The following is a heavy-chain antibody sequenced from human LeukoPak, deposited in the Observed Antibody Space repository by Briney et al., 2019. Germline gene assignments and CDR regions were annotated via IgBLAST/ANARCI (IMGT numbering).Heavy chain of an antibody. D-gene: IGHD5-12*01. CDR1: GGSISSYY. J-gene: IGHJ3*02. V-gene: IGHV4-59*01. CDR2: IYYSGST. Sequence: SETLSLTCTVSGGSISSYYWSWIRQPPGKGLEWIGYIYYSGSTNYNPSLKSRVTISVDTSKNQFSLKLSSVTAADTAVYYCARGYDSGAFDIWGQGTMVTVSS. CDR3: ARGYDSGAFDI.